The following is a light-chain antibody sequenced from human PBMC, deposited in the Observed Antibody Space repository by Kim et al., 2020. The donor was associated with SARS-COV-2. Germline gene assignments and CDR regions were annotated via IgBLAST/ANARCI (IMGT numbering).Light chain of an antibody. CDR3: SSYTSSTNLV. V-gene: IGLV2-14*03. J-gene: IGLJ2*01. Sequence: QSALTQPASVSGSPGQSITISCTGTSSDVGAYNYVSWYQQHPGKAPKLVIYDVNNRPSGVSDRFSGSKSGNTASLTISGLQAEDEADYYCSSYTSSTNLVFGGGTQLTVL. CDR1: SSDVGAYNY. CDR2: DVN.